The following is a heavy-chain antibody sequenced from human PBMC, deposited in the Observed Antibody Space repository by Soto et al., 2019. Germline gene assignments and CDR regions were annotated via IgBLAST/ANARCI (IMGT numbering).Heavy chain of an antibody. Sequence: PSETLSLTCAVSGYSISSSNWWGWIRQPPGKGLEWIGYIYYSGSTYYNPSLKSRVTMSVDTSKNQFSLKLSSVTAVDTAVYYCAGTAPYPDGSIDYWGQGTLVTVSS. J-gene: IGHJ4*02. CDR1: GYSISSSNW. V-gene: IGHV4-28*01. D-gene: IGHD3-10*01. CDR2: IYYSGST. CDR3: AGTAPYPDGSIDY.